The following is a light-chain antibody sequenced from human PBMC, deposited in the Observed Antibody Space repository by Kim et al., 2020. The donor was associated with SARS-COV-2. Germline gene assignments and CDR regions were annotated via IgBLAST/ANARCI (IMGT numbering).Light chain of an antibody. V-gene: IGKV3-20*01. CDR3: HQYGSSPWT. J-gene: IGKJ1*01. Sequence: SPGERANLSCRASQNVKSNYLAWYQQRPGQAHRLLIYATSSRATGIPDRFSGSGSGTDFTLTISSLEADDFAVYSCHQYGSSPWTFGQGTKVDIK. CDR2: ATS. CDR1: QNVKSNY.